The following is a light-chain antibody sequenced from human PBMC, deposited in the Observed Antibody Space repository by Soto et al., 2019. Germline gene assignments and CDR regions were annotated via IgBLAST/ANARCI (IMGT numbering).Light chain of an antibody. CDR1: QSLLHTNGYNY. CDR3: QQYNNWPRT. V-gene: IGKV2-28*01. J-gene: IGKJ1*01. Sequence: DMVMTQSPLSLPVTPGEPAAISCRSSQSLLHTNGYNYLDWYLQKPGQSPQLLVFLGSSRASGVPDRFSGSGSGTEFTLTISSLQSEDFAVYYCQQYNNWPRTFGQGTKVDIK. CDR2: LGS.